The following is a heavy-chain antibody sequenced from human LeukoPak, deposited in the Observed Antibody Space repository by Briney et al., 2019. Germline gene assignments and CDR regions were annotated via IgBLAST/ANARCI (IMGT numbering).Heavy chain of an antibody. CDR2: MNPNSGNT. V-gene: IGHV1-8*01. CDR3: ARTSQGSSGYHPYYFEF. CDR1: GYTFTGYD. D-gene: IGHD3-22*01. J-gene: IGHJ4*02. Sequence: GASVKVSCKASGYTFTGYDINRVRQATRQGLEWMGWMNPNSGNTGYAQKFQGRATMTRNTSISTAYMELSSLRSEDTAVYYCARTSQGSSGYHPYYFEFWGRGTQVTVSS.